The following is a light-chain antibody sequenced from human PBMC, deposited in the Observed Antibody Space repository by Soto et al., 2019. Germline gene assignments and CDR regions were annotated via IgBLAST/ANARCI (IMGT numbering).Light chain of an antibody. CDR1: SSNIGAGYD. CDR3: QSYDTRLSGKV. Sequence: QSVLTQPPSASGTPGQRVTISCSGSSSNIGAGYDVHWYQQFPGTAPKLLIYGNINRPSGVPDRFSGSKSGTSASLAITGLQAEDEADYYCQSYDTRLSGKVFGGGTKVTVL. V-gene: IGLV1-40*01. J-gene: IGLJ3*02. CDR2: GNI.